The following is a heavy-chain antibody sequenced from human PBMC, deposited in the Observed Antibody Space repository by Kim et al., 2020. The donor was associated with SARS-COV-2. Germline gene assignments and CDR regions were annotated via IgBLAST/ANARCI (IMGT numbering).Heavy chain of an antibody. Sequence: SETLSLTCTVSGDSISSSSYYWGWIRQPPGKGLEWIGSIYYSGSTYYHPSLRSRVTMTLDTSKNQFSLKLSSVTAADTAVYYCARLFGPSSTWSSGGDRFDPWSQGTLVTVSS. CDR3: ARLFGPSSTWSSGGDRFDP. CDR2: IYYSGST. V-gene: IGHV4-39*07. J-gene: IGHJ5*02. CDR1: GDSISSSSYY. D-gene: IGHD6-13*01.